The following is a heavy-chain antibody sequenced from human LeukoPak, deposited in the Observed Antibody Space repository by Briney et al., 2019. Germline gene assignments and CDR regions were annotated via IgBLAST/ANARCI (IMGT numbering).Heavy chain of an antibody. Sequence: GGSLRLSCAASGFTVSSNYMSWVRQAPGKGLEWVSVIYSGGRTYYADSVKGRFTISRDNSKDTLYLQMNSLRAEDTAVYYCARTVSGYYTFDYWGQGTLVTVSS. CDR1: GFTVSSNY. J-gene: IGHJ4*02. D-gene: IGHD3-3*01. CDR3: ARTVSGYYTFDY. V-gene: IGHV3-53*01. CDR2: IYSGGRT.